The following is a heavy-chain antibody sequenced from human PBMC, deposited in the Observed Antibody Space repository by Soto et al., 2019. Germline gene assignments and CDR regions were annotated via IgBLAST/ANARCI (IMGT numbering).Heavy chain of an antibody. Sequence: QVQLVESGGGVVQPGTSLRLSCAASGLTFNSHGMHWVRQAPGKGLEWVAVISSNGKQKYYADSVEGRFTISRDDSKSMVYLQMNSLGTEDTAVYYGAKDRTYNLSFENWGQGTLVTVSS. V-gene: IGHV3-30*18. CDR3: AKDRTYNLSFEN. CDR1: GLTFNSHG. J-gene: IGHJ4*02. D-gene: IGHD1-1*01. CDR2: ISSNGKQK.